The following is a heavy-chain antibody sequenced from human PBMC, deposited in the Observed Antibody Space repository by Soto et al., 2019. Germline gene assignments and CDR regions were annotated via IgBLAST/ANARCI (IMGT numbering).Heavy chain of an antibody. Sequence: GGSLRLSCAASGFTFSSYAMSWVRQAPGKGLEWVSAISGSGGSTYYADSVKGLFTISRDNSKNTLYLQMNSLRAEDTAVYYCANLGGGLRFLEWLFAGYFQHWGQGTLVTVSS. V-gene: IGHV3-23*01. D-gene: IGHD3-3*01. CDR1: GFTFSSYA. CDR2: ISGSGGST. J-gene: IGHJ1*01. CDR3: ANLGGGLRFLEWLFAGYFQH.